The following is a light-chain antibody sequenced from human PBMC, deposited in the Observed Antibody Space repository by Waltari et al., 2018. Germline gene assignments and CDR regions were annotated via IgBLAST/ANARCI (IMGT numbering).Light chain of an antibody. Sequence: QSALTQPRSVSGSPGQSVTISCTGTRSNVCTYDYVSWYQQYPGKPPKLMIFDVSKRPSGVPDRFSGSKSDNTASLTISGLQPADEADYYCCSYAGQYTWVFGGGTKLTVL. V-gene: IGLV2-11*01. CDR2: DVS. CDR1: RSNVCTYDY. CDR3: CSYAGQYTWV. J-gene: IGLJ3*02.